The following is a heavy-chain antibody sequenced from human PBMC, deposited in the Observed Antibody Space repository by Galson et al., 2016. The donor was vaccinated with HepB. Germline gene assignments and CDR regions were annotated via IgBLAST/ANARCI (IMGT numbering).Heavy chain of an antibody. J-gene: IGHJ5*02. Sequence: FLRLSCAASGFTFSDYYMHWVRQGSGRGLMWVSRISSDGNTTTYADSVKGRFTISRDNAKNTLYLQMNSLRAEDTAMYFCTRDLATVADTWFDPWGQGTLVTVSS. CDR1: GFTFSDYY. CDR3: TRDLATVADTWFDP. V-gene: IGHV3-74*01. D-gene: IGHD6-19*01. CDR2: ISSDGNTT.